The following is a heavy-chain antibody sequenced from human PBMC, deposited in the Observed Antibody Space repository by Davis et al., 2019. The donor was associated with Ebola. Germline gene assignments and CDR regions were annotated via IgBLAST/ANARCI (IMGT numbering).Heavy chain of an antibody. CDR2: IDPDGTGT. CDR3: VRGGYSYGYGAFDI. CDR1: GFTFSNFH. V-gene: IGHV3-74*01. Sequence: PGGSLRLSCAASGFTFSNFHIHWVRQTPGKGLVWVARIDPDGTGTNYADSVKGRFTISRDNSKNTLYLQMNSLRNEDTAVYYCVRGGYSYGYGAFDIWGQGTMVSVSS. D-gene: IGHD5-18*01. J-gene: IGHJ3*02.